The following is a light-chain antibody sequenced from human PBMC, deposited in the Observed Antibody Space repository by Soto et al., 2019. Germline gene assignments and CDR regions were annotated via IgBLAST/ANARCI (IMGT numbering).Light chain of an antibody. Sequence: EIVMTQSPATLSVSPGERATLSRRASQSVSSNLAWNQQKPGQAPRLLIYGASTRATGIPARFSGSGSGTEFTLTISSLQSEDIATYYCQQYDNLPFGGGTKVEIK. CDR3: QQYDNLP. CDR1: QSVSSN. J-gene: IGKJ4*01. CDR2: GAS. V-gene: IGKV3-15*01.